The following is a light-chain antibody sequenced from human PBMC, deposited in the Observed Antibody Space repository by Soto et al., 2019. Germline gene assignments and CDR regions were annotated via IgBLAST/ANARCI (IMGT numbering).Light chain of an antibody. CDR3: SSYVGFHNYV. J-gene: IGLJ1*01. Sequence: QSALTQPPSASGSPGQSVTISCPGNSSDVGGYNNVSWYQQRPGKAPQLIIYEFSKRPSGVLDRFSGSKSGTAASLNVSGLRAEEEPEYYCSSYVGFHNYVFGSGTKVPVL. CDR2: EFS. V-gene: IGLV2-8*01. CDR1: SSDVGGYNN.